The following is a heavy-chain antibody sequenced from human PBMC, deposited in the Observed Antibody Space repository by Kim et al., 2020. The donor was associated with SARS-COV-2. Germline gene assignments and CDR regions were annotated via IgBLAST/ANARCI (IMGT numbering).Heavy chain of an antibody. CDR2: INTKTGNP. CDR3: ARGLEGHTAFDEDC. Sequence: ASVKVSCKASGYAFSSYGMNWVRQAPGQGLEWMGGINTKTGNPTYAQGFTGRFVFSLDTSATTTYLQISSLRAEDTAVYYCARGLEGHTAFDEDCWGQGTMVTVSS. CDR1: GYAFSSYG. V-gene: IGHV7-4-1*02. J-gene: IGHJ4*02. D-gene: IGHD5-18*01.